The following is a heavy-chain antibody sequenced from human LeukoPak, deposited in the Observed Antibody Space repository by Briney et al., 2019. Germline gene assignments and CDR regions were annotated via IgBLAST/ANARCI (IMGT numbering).Heavy chain of an antibody. J-gene: IGHJ4*02. CDR3: AKDLSYGSYSFDS. CDR2: ITFDGNSK. V-gene: IGHV3-30*18. Sequence: GGSLRLSCAASGFTVSSNYISWVRQAPGKGLEWVAIITFDGNSKSYADSVKGRFTVSRDNSKNTLYLQMSSLRTEDTAVYYCAKDLSYGSYSFDSWGQGALVTVSS. D-gene: IGHD3-10*01. CDR1: GFTVSSNY.